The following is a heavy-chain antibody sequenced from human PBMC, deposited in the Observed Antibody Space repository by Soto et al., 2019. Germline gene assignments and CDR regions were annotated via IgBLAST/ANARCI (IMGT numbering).Heavy chain of an antibody. V-gene: IGHV4-34*01. CDR2: INHSGST. J-gene: IGHJ5*02. CDR1: GSSFGGHY. Sequence: SEPLSLTCAIQGSSFGGHYWSWIHQPPGKGLECIGEINHSGSTNYNPSLKSRVTISVDTSKNQFSLKLSSVTAADTAVYYCARSGYYGSGSYYPRNWFDPWGQGTLVTVS. D-gene: IGHD3-10*01. CDR3: ARSGYYGSGSYYPRNWFDP.